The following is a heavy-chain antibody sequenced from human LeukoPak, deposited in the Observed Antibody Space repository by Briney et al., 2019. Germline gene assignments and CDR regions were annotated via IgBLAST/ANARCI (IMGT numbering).Heavy chain of an antibody. CDR3: AREGYYYDSSGYYPHYFDY. CDR2: IYYSGST. V-gene: IGHV4-59*01. D-gene: IGHD3-22*01. J-gene: IGHJ4*02. Sequence: SETLSLTCTVSGGSISSYYWSWIRQAPGKGLEWIGYIYYSGSTNYNPSLKSRVTISVDTSKNQFSLKLSSVTAADTAVYYCAREGYYYDSSGYYPHYFDYWGQGTLVTVSS. CDR1: GGSISSYY.